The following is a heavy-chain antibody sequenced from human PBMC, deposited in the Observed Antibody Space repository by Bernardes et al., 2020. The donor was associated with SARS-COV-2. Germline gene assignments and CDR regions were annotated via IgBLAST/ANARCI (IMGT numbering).Heavy chain of an antibody. J-gene: IGHJ4*02. CDR3: ARGRVTMSNLDTATPGHFDY. D-gene: IGHD5-18*01. Sequence: SETLSLTCSVSGGSVSSGDFYWNWIRQPPGKGLEWIGYVYHSGSTNYNPSLKSRVTISVDTSKNQLSLKLTSVTPADTAVYYCARGRVTMSNLDTATPGHFDYWGQGTLVTVSS. CDR1: GGSVSSGDFY. CDR2: VYHSGST. V-gene: IGHV4-61*08.